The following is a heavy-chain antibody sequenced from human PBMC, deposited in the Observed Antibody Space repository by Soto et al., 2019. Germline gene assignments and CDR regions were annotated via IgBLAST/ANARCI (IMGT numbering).Heavy chain of an antibody. CDR1: GFTFSSYA. D-gene: IGHD2-15*01. Sequence: GGSLRLSCAASGFTFSSYAMHWVRQAPGKGLEWVAVISYDGSNKYYADSVKGRFTISRDNSKNTLYLQMNSLRAEDTAVYYCAREGCSGGSCYPTNWFDPWGQGTLVTVSS. CDR2: ISYDGSNK. V-gene: IGHV3-30-3*01. J-gene: IGHJ5*02. CDR3: AREGCSGGSCYPTNWFDP.